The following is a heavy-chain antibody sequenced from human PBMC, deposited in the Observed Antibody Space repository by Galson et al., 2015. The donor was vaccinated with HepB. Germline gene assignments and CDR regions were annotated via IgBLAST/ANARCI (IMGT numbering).Heavy chain of an antibody. CDR2: ISGSGGGT. CDR1: GFTFSNYA. Sequence: SLRLSCAASGFTFSNYAMNWVRQAPGKGLEWVSGISGSGGGTYYADSVKGRFTISRDNSRNTLYVQMNSLRAEDTAVYYCAKHKAWHPDYYYYGMDVWGQGTTVIVSS. CDR3: AKHKAWHPDYYYYGMDV. D-gene: IGHD5-24*01. J-gene: IGHJ6*02. V-gene: IGHV3-23*01.